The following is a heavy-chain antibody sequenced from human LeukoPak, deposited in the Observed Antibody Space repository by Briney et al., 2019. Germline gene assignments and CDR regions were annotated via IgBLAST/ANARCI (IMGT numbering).Heavy chain of an antibody. CDR1: GGTFSSYA. CDR3: ARVEPVLDALDI. CDR2: IIPIFGTA. J-gene: IGHJ3*02. V-gene: IGHV1-69*13. Sequence: VASVKVSCKASGGTFSSYAISWVRQAPGQGLEWMGGIIPIFGTANYAQKFQGRVTITADESTSTAYMELSSLRSEDTAVYYCARVEPVLDALDIWGQGTMVTVSS. D-gene: IGHD2-8*02.